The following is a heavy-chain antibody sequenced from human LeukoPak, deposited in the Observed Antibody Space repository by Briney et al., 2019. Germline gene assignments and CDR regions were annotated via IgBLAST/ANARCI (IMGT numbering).Heavy chain of an antibody. J-gene: IGHJ6*03. D-gene: IGHD1-7*01. CDR2: INDSGRT. CDR1: GGSFSNYY. CDR3: ARRWNYGRNYYIDV. V-gene: IGHV4-34*01. Sequence: SETLSLTCAVYGGSFSNYYWSWIRQTPGKGMEWIGEINDSGRTNYNPSLMSRVAVSVDTSKNQFSLRLTSVTATDTAVYYCARRWNYGRNYYIDVWGKGATVSVSS.